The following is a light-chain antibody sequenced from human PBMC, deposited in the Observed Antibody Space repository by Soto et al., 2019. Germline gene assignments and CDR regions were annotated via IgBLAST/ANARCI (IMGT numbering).Light chain of an antibody. Sequence: LAPGERATLSCRVSQSVSSSFLAWYQQKPGQAPRLLIYGASTRTTGIPDRFSGGGSGSDFTLTIGRLEPEDSAVYYCQYYGASSWTFGQGTKVDIK. CDR3: QYYGASSWT. V-gene: IGKV3-20*01. CDR2: GAS. CDR1: QSVSSSF. J-gene: IGKJ1*01.